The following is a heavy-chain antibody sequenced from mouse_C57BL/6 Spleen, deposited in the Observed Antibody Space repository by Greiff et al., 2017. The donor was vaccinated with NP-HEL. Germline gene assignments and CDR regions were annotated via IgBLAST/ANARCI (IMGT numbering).Heavy chain of an antibody. V-gene: IGHV1-54*01. CDR3: ARGYYGNLYAMDY. D-gene: IGHD2-1*01. J-gene: IGHJ4*01. CDR2: INPNYGTT. CDR1: GYAFTNYL. Sequence: QVQLQQSGAELVRPGTSVKVSCKASGYAFTNYLIEWVKQRPGQGLEWIGVINPNYGTTSYNQKFKGKATLTVDQSSSTAYMQLNSLTSEDSAVYYCARGYYGNLYAMDYWGQGTSVTVSS.